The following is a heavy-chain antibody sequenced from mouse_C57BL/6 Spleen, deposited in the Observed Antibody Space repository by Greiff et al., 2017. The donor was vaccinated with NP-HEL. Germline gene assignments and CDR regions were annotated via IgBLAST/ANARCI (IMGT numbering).Heavy chain of an antibody. D-gene: IGHD2-4*01. V-gene: IGHV1-7*01. J-gene: IGHJ2*01. CDR1: GYTFTSYW. Sequence: QVQLKESGAELAKPGASVKLSCKASGYTFTSYWMHWVKQRPGQGLEWIGYINPSSGYTKYNQKFKDKATLTADKSSSTAYMQLSSLTYEDSAVYYCARVPFYYDYDDDYWGQGTTLTVSS. CDR2: INPSSGYT. CDR3: ARVPFYYDYDDDY.